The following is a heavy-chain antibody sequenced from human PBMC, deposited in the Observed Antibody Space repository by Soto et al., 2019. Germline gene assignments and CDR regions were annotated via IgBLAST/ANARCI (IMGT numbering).Heavy chain of an antibody. Sequence: SETLSLTCTVAGGSIRSYYWSWIRQPPGKGLEWIGSIYYSGSTNYKPSLKSRVTISVDTSKNQFSLKLNSVTAADTAVYYCARQGGWFDPWGQGTLVTVSS. CDR2: IYYSGST. D-gene: IGHD1-26*01. V-gene: IGHV4-59*08. CDR3: ARQGGWFDP. CDR1: GGSIRSYY. J-gene: IGHJ5*02.